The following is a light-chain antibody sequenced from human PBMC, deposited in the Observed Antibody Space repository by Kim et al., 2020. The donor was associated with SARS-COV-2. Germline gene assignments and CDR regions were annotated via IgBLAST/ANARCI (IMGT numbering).Light chain of an antibody. V-gene: IGKV3-20*01. CDR2: GAS. CDR1: QSFVTSS. Sequence: SLSPGETATLSCSASQSFVTSSLAWYQPQPAQAPRFLIYGASCRATGIPDRFSGSGSETDFTFTSSRLDPEDFAVYYWQQYSSTYTFGQGTKLEI. J-gene: IGKJ2*01. CDR3: QQYSSTYT.